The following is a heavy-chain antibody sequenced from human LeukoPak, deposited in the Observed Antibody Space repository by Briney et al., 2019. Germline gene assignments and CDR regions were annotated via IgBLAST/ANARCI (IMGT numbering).Heavy chain of an antibody. V-gene: IGHV3-48*03. CDR1: GFTFSSYE. Sequence: GGSLRLSCAASGFTFSSYEMNWVRQAPGKGLEWVSYISSSGSTIYYADSVEGRFTISRDNAKNSLYLQMNSLRAEDTAVYYCARLGSSSWDYYYYYMDVWGKGTTVTVSS. CDR3: ARLGSSSWDYYYYYMDV. D-gene: IGHD6-13*01. CDR2: ISSSGSTI. J-gene: IGHJ6*03.